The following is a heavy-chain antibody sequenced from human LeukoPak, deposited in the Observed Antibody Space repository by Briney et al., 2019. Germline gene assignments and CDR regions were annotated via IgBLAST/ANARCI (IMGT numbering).Heavy chain of an antibody. V-gene: IGHV1-69*04. CDR3: ARVTTREYYFDY. CDR2: IIPILGIA. D-gene: IGHD3-22*01. J-gene: IGHJ4*02. CDR1: GDTFSRYA. Sequence: RASVKVSCKSSGDTFSRYAITWVRQAPGQGLEWMGGIIPILGIANYAQKLQGRVTITADKSTSTAYMELSSLRSEDTALYYCARVTTREYYFDYWGQGTVVTVSS.